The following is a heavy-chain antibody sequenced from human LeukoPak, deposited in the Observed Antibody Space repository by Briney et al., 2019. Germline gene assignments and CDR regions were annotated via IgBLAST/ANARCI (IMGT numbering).Heavy chain of an antibody. Sequence: GSLRLSCAASGFTVSSNYMSWVRQPLGKGLEWIGEIYHSGSTNYNPSLKSRVTISVDKSKNQFSLKLSSVTAADTAVYYCARVGSSWYRPIDYWGQGTLVTVSS. CDR2: IYHSGST. CDR3: ARVGSSWYRPIDY. D-gene: IGHD6-13*01. V-gene: IGHV4-4*02. J-gene: IGHJ4*02. CDR1: GFTVSSNY.